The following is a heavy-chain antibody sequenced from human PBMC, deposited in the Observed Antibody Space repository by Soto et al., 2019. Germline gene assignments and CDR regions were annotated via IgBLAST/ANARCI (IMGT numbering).Heavy chain of an antibody. CDR2: VSTNDDRT. J-gene: IGHJ4*02. CDR1: GYIFTAYG. D-gene: IGHD3-22*01. V-gene: IGHV1-18*01. CDR3: ARELNTESSAYYSFAF. Sequence: QVQLVQSGPEVKMPGASVKVSCKTSGYIFTAYGLAWLRQAPGQRPEWMGWVSTNDDRTNYAQKFQGRVNMTTDRSTTTTSMELRSLRPDDTAVYYCARELNTESSAYYSFAFWGQGTLVTVS.